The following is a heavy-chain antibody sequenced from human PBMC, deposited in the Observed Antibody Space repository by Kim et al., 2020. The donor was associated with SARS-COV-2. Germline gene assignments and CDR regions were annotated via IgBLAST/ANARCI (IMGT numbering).Heavy chain of an antibody. CDR1: GFTFSDSS. D-gene: IGHD6-13*01. Sequence: GGSLRLSCAASGFTFSDSSIYWVCQASGKGLEWVGRIRSKTNSYATAYDVSVKGRFIISRDDSKNTAYLQMNSLKTEDTAIYYCTRVPPYSNSWWDAFDIWGQGTMVTVSS. CDR3: TRVPPYSNSWWDAFDI. V-gene: IGHV3-73*01. CDR2: IRSKTNSYAT. J-gene: IGHJ3*02.